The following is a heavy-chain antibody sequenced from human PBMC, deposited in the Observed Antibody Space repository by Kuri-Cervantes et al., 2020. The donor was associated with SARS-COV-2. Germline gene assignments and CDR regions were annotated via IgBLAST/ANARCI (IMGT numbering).Heavy chain of an antibody. CDR2: ISSSSSYI. J-gene: IGHJ6*03. Sequence: GESLKISCAASGFTFSSYSMNWVRQAPGKGLEWVSSISSSSSYIYYADSVKGRFTISRDNAENSLYLQINSLKPEDTAVYYCARPYSSSSAYSYFYYMDIWGKGTTVTVSS. V-gene: IGHV3-21*01. D-gene: IGHD6-6*01. CDR1: GFTFSSYS. CDR3: ARPYSSSSAYSYFYYMDI.